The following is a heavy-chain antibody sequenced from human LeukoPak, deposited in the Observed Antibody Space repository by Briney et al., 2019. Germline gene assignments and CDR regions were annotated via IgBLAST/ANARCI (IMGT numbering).Heavy chain of an antibody. V-gene: IGHV1-2*02. CDR1: GYTFTGYY. D-gene: IGHD2-15*01. Sequence: ASVKVSCKASGYTFTGYYMHWVPEAPGQGLEWMGWINPNSGGTNYAQKFQGRVTMTRDTSISTAYMELSRLRSDDTAVYYCANIRGYCSGGSCSDYWGQGTLVTVSS. J-gene: IGHJ4*02. CDR2: INPNSGGT. CDR3: ANIRGYCSGGSCSDY.